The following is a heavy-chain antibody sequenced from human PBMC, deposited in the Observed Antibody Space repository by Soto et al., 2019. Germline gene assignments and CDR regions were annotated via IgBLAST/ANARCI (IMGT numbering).Heavy chain of an antibody. J-gene: IGHJ4*02. CDR2: IYSGGTT. Sequence: EVQLVESGGGLIQPGGSLRLSCATSGFNVNRQYMSWVRQAPGKGLEWVSTIYSGGTTYYTDSVKGRFTISRDISKNTLYLHMKSLRAEDTAVYYCARDGGGYNYGGHFDYWGQGTLVTVSS. CDR3: ARDGGGYNYGGHFDY. CDR1: GFNVNRQY. D-gene: IGHD5-18*01. V-gene: IGHV3-53*01.